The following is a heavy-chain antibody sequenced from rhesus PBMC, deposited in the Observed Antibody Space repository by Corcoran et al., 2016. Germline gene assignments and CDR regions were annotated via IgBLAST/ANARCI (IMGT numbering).Heavy chain of an antibody. Sequence: QVQLQESGPGLVKPSETLSLTCAVSGGSVSSSNWWSWIRQPPGKGLEWIGYISGSSGSTYYNPSLQSRVTISTDTSKNQFSLKLSSVTAADTAVYYCARARYNWNYYFDYWGQGVLVTVSS. V-gene: IGHV4-65*01. J-gene: IGHJ4*01. CDR2: ISGSSGST. CDR3: ARARYNWNYYFDY. CDR1: GGSVSSSNW. D-gene: IGHD1-26*01.